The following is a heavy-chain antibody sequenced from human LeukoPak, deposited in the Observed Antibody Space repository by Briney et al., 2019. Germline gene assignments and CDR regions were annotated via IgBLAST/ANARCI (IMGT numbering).Heavy chain of an antibody. J-gene: IGHJ4*02. D-gene: IGHD3-22*01. Sequence: GGSLRLSCAASGFTFSSYAMSWVRQAPGKGLEWVSAISGSGGSTYYADSVKGRFTISRDNAKNSLYLQMNSLRAEDTAVYYCARDWYYDPYYFDYWGQGTLVTVSS. CDR1: GFTFSSYA. CDR2: ISGSGGST. CDR3: ARDWYYDPYYFDY. V-gene: IGHV3-23*01.